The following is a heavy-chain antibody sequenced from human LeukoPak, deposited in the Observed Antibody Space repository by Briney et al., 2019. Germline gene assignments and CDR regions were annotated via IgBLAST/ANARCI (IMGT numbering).Heavy chain of an antibody. CDR2: IYTSGST. V-gene: IGHV4-61*02. J-gene: IGHJ4*02. CDR1: GGSISSGSYY. Sequence: SQTLSLTCTVSGGSISSGSYYWSWIRQPAGKGLEWIGRIYTSGSTNYNPSLKSRVTISVDTSKNQFSLKLSSVTAADTAVYYCARGKTYDFWSGYPPPDYWGQGTLVTVSS. CDR3: ARGKTYDFWSGYPPPDY. D-gene: IGHD3-3*01.